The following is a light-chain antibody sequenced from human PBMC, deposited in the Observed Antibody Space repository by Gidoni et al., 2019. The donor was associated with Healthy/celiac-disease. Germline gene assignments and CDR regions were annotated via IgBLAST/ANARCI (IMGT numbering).Light chain of an antibody. Sequence: IVMTQSPATLSVSPGERATLSCRASQSVSSNLAWYQQKPGQAPRLLIYGASTRATGIPARFSGSGSGTEFTITISSLQSEDFAVYYCQQYNNWPLYTFGQGTKLEIK. J-gene: IGKJ2*01. CDR1: QSVSSN. V-gene: IGKV3-15*01. CDR3: QQYNNWPLYT. CDR2: GAS.